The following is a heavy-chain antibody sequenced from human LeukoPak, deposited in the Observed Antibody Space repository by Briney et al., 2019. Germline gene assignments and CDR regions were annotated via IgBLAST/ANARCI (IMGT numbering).Heavy chain of an antibody. CDR2: INEGGSVT. Sequence: GGSLRLSCAASGFTFSNYWMHWVRQAPGKGLVWVSRINEGGSVTDYADSVKGRFTISRDNGKNTLYLEMNSLRAEDTAVYYCSRDLRGSDDYWGQGTLVSVSS. J-gene: IGHJ4*02. V-gene: IGHV3-74*01. D-gene: IGHD2-15*01. CDR3: SRDLRGSDDY. CDR1: GFTFSNYW.